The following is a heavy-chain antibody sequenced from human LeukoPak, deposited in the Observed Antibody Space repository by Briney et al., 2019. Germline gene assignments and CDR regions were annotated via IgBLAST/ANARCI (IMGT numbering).Heavy chain of an antibody. CDR2: TYYRSKWYT. Sequence: SQTLSLTCGISGDSFSSNSAAWGWLRQSPSRGLEWLGSTYYRSKWYTEYAVSVKSRIIINPDTSKNQFSLQLNSVTPEDTAVYYCVSRRYDCWGQGTLVTVSS. V-gene: IGHV6-1*01. D-gene: IGHD5/OR15-5a*01. CDR1: GDSFSSNSAA. J-gene: IGHJ4*02. CDR3: VSRRYDC.